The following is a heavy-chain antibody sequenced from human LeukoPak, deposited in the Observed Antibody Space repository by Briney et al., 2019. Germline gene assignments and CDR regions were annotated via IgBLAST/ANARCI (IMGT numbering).Heavy chain of an antibody. CDR2: ISSSSSYI. V-gene: IGHV3-21*01. CDR1: GFTFSSYA. D-gene: IGHD6-19*01. Sequence: GGSLRLSCAASGFTFSSYAMSWVRQAPGKGLEWVSSISSSSSYIYYADSVKGRFTISRDNAKNSLYLQMNSLRAEDTAVYYCARDLGTVAGVSYWGQGTLVTVSS. CDR3: ARDLGTVAGVSY. J-gene: IGHJ4*02.